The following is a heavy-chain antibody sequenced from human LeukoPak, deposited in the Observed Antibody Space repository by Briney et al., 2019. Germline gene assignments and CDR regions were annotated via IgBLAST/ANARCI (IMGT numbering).Heavy chain of an antibody. Sequence: SVKVSCKASVCTFSSYAISWVRQAPGQGLEWMGGIIPIFGTANYAQKFQGRVTITADESTSTAYMELSSLRSEDTAVYYCARSVSSSWPNGYWFDPWGQGTLVTVSS. J-gene: IGHJ5*02. V-gene: IGHV1-69*13. CDR3: ARSVSSSWPNGYWFDP. CDR1: VCTFSSYA. D-gene: IGHD6-13*01. CDR2: IIPIFGTA.